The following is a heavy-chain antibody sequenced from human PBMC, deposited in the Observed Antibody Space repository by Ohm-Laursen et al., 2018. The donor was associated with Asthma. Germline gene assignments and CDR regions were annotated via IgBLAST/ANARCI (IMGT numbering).Heavy chain of an antibody. CDR1: GFTFSSYG. CDR2: ISYDGSNK. Sequence: SLRLSCAASGFTFSSYGMHWVRQAPGKGLEWVAVISYDGSNKYYADSVKGRFTISRDNSKNTLYLQMNSLRAEDTAVYYCAKDRDYRDYSNYNYWGQGTLVTVSS. D-gene: IGHD4-17*01. V-gene: IGHV3-30*18. CDR3: AKDRDYRDYSNYNY. J-gene: IGHJ4*02.